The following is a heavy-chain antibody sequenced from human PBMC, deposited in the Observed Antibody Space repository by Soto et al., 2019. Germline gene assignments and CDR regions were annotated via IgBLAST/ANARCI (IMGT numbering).Heavy chain of an antibody. V-gene: IGHV3-30*03. CDR1: GFTFSSYG. J-gene: IGHJ4*02. Sequence: QVHLVESGGGVLQPGTSLRLSCVASGFTFSSYGMHWVRQAPGKGLEWVAVISHDGKKKYYADSVRGLLTIYRDNSKNTLYLQMNTLGPEDTSIYYCAAGLGRGLDYWGQGTLVTVSS. CDR3: AAGLGRGLDY. D-gene: IGHD6-25*01. CDR2: ISHDGKKK.